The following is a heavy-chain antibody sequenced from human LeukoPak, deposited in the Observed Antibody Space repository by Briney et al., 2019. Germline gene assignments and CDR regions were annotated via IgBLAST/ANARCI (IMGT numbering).Heavy chain of an antibody. D-gene: IGHD1-26*01. Sequence: PAGGSLRLSCAASGFTFSNYWMSWVRQAPGKGLEWVANVKQDGSEMYYVDSVKGRFTISRDNAKNSLYLQMNILRADDAAVYYCARERGSHSLDYWGQGTLVTVSS. J-gene: IGHJ4*02. V-gene: IGHV3-7*01. CDR3: ARERGSHSLDY. CDR2: VKQDGSEM. CDR1: GFTFSNYW.